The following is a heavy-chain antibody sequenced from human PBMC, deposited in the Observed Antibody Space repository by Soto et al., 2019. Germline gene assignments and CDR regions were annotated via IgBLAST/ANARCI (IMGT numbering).Heavy chain of an antibody. V-gene: IGHV3-23*01. D-gene: IGHD1-26*01. J-gene: IGHJ4*02. CDR3: AKKWGVGTTTHFYFDY. CDR1: GFTFSGYG. CDR2: ISGSGSST. Sequence: GGSLRLSCVASGFTFSGYGMSWVRQAPGKGLEWVSGISGSGSSTYYADSVKGRFAISRDQSKNTLYLQMNSLRADTAIYYCAKKWGVGTTTHFYFDYWGLGTLVTVSS.